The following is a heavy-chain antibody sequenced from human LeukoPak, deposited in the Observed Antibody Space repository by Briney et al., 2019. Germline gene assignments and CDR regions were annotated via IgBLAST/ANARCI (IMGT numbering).Heavy chain of an antibody. Sequence: GGSLRLSCAASEFSVISDYWNWVRQAPGRGLEWVSLIYANGYTTYADSVKGRFTISRDNSENTLFLQMNSLRAKDTAVYYCARVRASQDYYDSSGYPQPLWFDPWGPGTLVTVSS. V-gene: IGHV3-66*01. J-gene: IGHJ5*02. CDR2: IYANGYT. D-gene: IGHD3-22*01. CDR3: ARVRASQDYYDSSGYPQPLWFDP. CDR1: EFSVISDY.